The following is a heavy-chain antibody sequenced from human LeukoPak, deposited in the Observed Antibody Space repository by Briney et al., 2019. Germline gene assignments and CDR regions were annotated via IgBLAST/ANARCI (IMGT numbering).Heavy chain of an antibody. D-gene: IGHD1-26*01. CDR2: IWYDGSTK. J-gene: IGHJ4*02. CDR1: GFTFSSYG. CDR3: ARDVGAVGAIDY. Sequence: PGGSLRLSCAASGFTFSSYGMHRVRQAPGKGLEWVALIWYDGSTKYYADSVKGRFTISRDNSKNTLYLQMNSLRAEDTAVYYCARDVGAVGAIDYWGQGTLVTVSS. V-gene: IGHV3-33*08.